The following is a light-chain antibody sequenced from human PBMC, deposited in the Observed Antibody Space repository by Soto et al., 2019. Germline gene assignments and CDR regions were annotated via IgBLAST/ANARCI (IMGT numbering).Light chain of an antibody. J-gene: IGKJ1*01. CDR1: QSISSW. Sequence: DIQMTQSPSTLSASVGDRVTITCRASQSISSWLAWYQQKPGKAPKLLIYDASSLESGVPSRFSGSGSGTEFTLTISSLQPDDFATYDCQQYWTFGQGTKVDIK. CDR3: QQYWT. CDR2: DAS. V-gene: IGKV1-5*01.